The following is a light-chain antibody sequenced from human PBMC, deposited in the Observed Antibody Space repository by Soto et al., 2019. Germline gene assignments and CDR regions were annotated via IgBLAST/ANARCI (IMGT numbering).Light chain of an antibody. CDR1: QGVSRK. J-gene: IGKJ4*01. Sequence: EIGLTQSPLTLSLSPGQRATFSCKASQGVSRKLAWYQHKPGQAPRLLISGASTGATGIPARFSGSGSGTEFTLTISSLQSEDCAIYYCQQYHTWPITFGGGTKVDIK. CDR3: QQYHTWPIT. CDR2: GAS. V-gene: IGKV3-15*01.